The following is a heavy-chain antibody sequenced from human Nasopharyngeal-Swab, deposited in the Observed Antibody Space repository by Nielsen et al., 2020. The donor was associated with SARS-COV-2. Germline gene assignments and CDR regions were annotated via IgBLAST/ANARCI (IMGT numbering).Heavy chain of an antibody. D-gene: IGHD2-2*01. J-gene: IGHJ3*02. CDR3: ARELDCSSSDCYLDAFDI. CDR2: INSEGSST. CDR1: GFTFSPYW. V-gene: IGHV3-74*01. Sequence: GESLKISCAASGFTFSPYWMHWVRQAPGKGLVWVSRINSEGSSTTYADSVKGRFTISRDNAKNTLSLQMNSLRVEDTAVYYCARELDCSSSDCYLDAFDIWGQGTAVTVSS.